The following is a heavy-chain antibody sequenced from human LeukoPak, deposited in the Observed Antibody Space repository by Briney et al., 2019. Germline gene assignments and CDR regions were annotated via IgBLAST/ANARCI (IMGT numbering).Heavy chain of an antibody. CDR1: GFTFSSYA. J-gene: IGHJ4*02. CDR3: AREVIHDYGDYFDY. D-gene: IGHD4-17*01. V-gene: IGHV3-48*01. CDR2: ISSSSSTI. Sequence: GGSLRLSCAASGFTFSSYAMHWVRQAPGKGLEWVSYISSSSSTIYYADSVKGRFTISRDNAKNSLYLQMNSLRAEDTAVYYCAREVIHDYGDYFDYWGQGTLVTVSS.